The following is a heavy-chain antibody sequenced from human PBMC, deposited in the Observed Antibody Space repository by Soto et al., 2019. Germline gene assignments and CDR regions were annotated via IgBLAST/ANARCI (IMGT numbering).Heavy chain of an antibody. CDR1: GGSISGYY. Sequence: QVQLQESGPGLVKPSETLSLTCTVSGGSISGYYWSWIRQPPGEGLEWIGYIYYTGRTDYNPSLKSRVTISLDTPKSQFSLKLSSVTAADTAVYYCARVHRYCSGGSCYLIDYWGQGTLVTVSS. CDR3: ARVHRYCSGGSCYLIDY. D-gene: IGHD2-15*01. CDR2: IYYTGRT. J-gene: IGHJ4*02. V-gene: IGHV4-59*01.